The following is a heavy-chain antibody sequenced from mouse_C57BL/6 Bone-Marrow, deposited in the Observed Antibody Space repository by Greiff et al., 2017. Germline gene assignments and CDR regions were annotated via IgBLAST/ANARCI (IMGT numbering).Heavy chain of an antibody. D-gene: IGHD3-2*02. CDR3: ARDDSSGYYFDY. CDR2: ISYDGSN. CDR1: GYSITSGYY. J-gene: IGHJ2*01. V-gene: IGHV3-6*01. Sequence: EVKLQESGPGLVKPSQSLSLTCSVTGYSITSGYYWNWIRQFPGNKLEWMGYISYDGSNNYNPSLKNRISITRDTSKNQFFLKLNSVTTEDTATYYGARDDSSGYYFDYWGQGTTLTVSS.